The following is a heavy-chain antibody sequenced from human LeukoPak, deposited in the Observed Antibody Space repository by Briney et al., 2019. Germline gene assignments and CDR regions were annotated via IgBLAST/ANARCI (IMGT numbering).Heavy chain of an antibody. Sequence: PSQTLSLTCTVSGGSISSGGYYWSWIRQHPGKGLEWIGYIYYSGSTYYNPSLKSRVTISVDTSKNQFSLKLSSVTAADTAVYYCARDARGAAAADDPFDIWGQGTMVTVSS. J-gene: IGHJ3*02. CDR2: IYYSGST. D-gene: IGHD6-13*01. V-gene: IGHV4-31*03. CDR3: ARDARGAAAADDPFDI. CDR1: GGSISSGGYY.